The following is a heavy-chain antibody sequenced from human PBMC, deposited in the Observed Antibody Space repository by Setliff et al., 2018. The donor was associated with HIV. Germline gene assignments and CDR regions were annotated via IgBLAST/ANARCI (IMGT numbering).Heavy chain of an antibody. D-gene: IGHD3-16*01. CDR1: GFTFSSYA. J-gene: IGHJ6*03. Sequence: PGGSLRLSCAASGFTFSSYAMHWVRQAPGKGLEYVSGISNNGGSTGYVDSVKGRFTISRDNAKNSLYLQMNSLRAEDTAVYYCARDRNWAYMDVWGKGTSVTVSS. CDR2: ISNNGGST. V-gene: IGHV3-64*02. CDR3: ARDRNWAYMDV.